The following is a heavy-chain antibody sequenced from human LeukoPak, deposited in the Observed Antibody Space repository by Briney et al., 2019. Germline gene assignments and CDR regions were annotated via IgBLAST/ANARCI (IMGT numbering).Heavy chain of an antibody. V-gene: IGHV3-21*01. Sequence: GGSLRLSCAASGFTFSSYSINWVRQAPGKGLEWVSSISSSSSYIYYADSVKGRFTISRDNAKNSLYPQMNSLRAEDTAVYYCARDTYYYDSSGYYYWGQGTLVTVSS. J-gene: IGHJ4*02. D-gene: IGHD3-22*01. CDR3: ARDTYYYDSSGYYY. CDR1: GFTFSSYS. CDR2: ISSSSSYI.